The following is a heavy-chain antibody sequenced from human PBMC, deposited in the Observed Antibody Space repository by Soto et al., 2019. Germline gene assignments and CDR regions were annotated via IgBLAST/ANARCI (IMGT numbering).Heavy chain of an antibody. D-gene: IGHD2-15*01. J-gene: IGHJ4*02. CDR1: GFTFDDYA. CDR3: AKDMNIVGLVVVAATFDY. CDR2: ISWNSGSI. V-gene: IGHV3-9*01. Sequence: GGSLRLSCAASGFTFDDYAMHWVRQAPGKGLEWVSGISWNSGSIGYADSVKGRFTISRDNAKNSRYLQMNSLRAEDTALYYCAKDMNIVGLVVVAATFDYWGQGTLVTVSS.